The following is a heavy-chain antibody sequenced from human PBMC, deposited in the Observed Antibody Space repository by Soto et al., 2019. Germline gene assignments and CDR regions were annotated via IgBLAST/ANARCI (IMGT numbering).Heavy chain of an antibody. CDR3: AKDPPSERMQPDYGMDV. V-gene: IGHV3-23*01. J-gene: IGHJ6*02. CDR1: GFTFSNYA. Sequence: GGSLRLSCAASGFTFSNYAMTWVRQAPGKGLEWVSTISGSAGSTYYADSVKGRFTISRDNSQNTLYLQMNSLRVEDTAVYYCAKDPPSERMQPDYGMDVWSQGTTVTVSS. D-gene: IGHD6-13*01. CDR2: ISGSAGST.